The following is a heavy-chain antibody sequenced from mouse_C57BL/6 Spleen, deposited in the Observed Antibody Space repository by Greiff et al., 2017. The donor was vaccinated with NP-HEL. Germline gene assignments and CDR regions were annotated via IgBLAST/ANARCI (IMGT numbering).Heavy chain of an antibody. D-gene: IGHD4-1*01. Sequence: VKLMESGAELVKPGASVKISCKASGYAFSSYWMNWVKQRPGKGLEWIGQIYPGDGDTNYNGKFKGKATLTADKSSSTAYMQLSSLTSEDSAVYFCARSGGTGGFDYWGQGTTLTVSS. CDR1: GYAFSSYW. CDR3: ARSGGTGGFDY. CDR2: IYPGDGDT. V-gene: IGHV1-80*01. J-gene: IGHJ2*01.